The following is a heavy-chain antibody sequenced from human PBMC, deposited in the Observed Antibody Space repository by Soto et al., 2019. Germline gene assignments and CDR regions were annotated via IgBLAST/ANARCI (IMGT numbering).Heavy chain of an antibody. CDR1: GYTFTSYD. V-gene: IGHV1-8*01. D-gene: IGHD6-19*01. CDR3: ARVKQWLGTRFYYFDY. Sequence: ASVKVSCKASGYTFTSYDINWVRQATGQGLEWMGWMNPNSGNTGYAQKFQGRVTMTRNTSISTAYMELSSLRSEDTAVYYCARVKQWLGTRFYYFDYWGQGTLVTVSS. CDR2: MNPNSGNT. J-gene: IGHJ4*02.